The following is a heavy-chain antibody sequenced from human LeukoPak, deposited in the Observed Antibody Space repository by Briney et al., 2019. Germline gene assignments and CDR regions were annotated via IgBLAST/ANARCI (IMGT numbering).Heavy chain of an antibody. CDR1: GGSISSYY. Sequence: SETLSLTCTVSGGSISSYYWSWIRQPPGKGLEWIGEINHSGSTNYNPSLKSRVTISVDTSKNQFSLKLSSVTAADTAVYYCARGDYSGSLDPWGQGTLVTVSS. D-gene: IGHD5-12*01. CDR2: INHSGST. CDR3: ARGDYSGSLDP. V-gene: IGHV4-34*01. J-gene: IGHJ5*02.